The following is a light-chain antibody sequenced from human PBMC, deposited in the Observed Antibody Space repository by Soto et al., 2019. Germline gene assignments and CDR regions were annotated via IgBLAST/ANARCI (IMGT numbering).Light chain of an antibody. J-gene: IGKJ2*01. CDR1: QTVSSRD. CDR3: QQYGSSPLYT. CDR2: GAS. V-gene: IGKV3-20*01. Sequence: EIVLTQSPDTLSLSPGEGATLSCRASQTVSSRDLAWYQQKPGQAPRLLIYGASNRATGIPDRFSGSGSGTDFTLTISRLEPEDFAVYYCQQYGSSPLYTFGQGTKLEIK.